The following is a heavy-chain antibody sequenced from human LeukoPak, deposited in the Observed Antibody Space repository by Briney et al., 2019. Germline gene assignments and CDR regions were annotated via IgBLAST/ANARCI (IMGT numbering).Heavy chain of an antibody. V-gene: IGHV1-2*02. J-gene: IGHJ4*02. D-gene: IGHD2-2*02. CDR3: ARLSSPYCSSTSCYRGTKDFDY. CDR2: INPNSGGT. Sequence: ASVKVSCKASGYTFTGYYMHWVRQAPGRGLEWVGWINPNSGGTNYAQKFQGRVTMTRDTSISTAYMELSRLRSDDTAVYYCARLSSPYCSSTSCYRGTKDFDYWGQGTLVTVSS. CDR1: GYTFTGYY.